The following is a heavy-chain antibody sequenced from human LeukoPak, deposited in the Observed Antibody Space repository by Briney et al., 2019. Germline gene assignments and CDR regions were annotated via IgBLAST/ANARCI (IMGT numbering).Heavy chain of an antibody. Sequence: GGSLRLSCAASGFTFSSYWMSWVRQAPGKGLEWVANIKQDGSEKYYEDSVKGRFTISRDNAKNSLYLQMNSLRAEDTAVYYCARDYYDSSGYQYYFDYWGQGTLVTVSS. CDR2: IKQDGSEK. J-gene: IGHJ4*02. V-gene: IGHV3-7*01. CDR1: GFTFSSYW. CDR3: ARDYYDSSGYQYYFDY. D-gene: IGHD3-22*01.